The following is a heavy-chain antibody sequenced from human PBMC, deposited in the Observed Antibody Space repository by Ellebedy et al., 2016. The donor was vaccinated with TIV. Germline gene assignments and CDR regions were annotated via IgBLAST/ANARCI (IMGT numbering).Heavy chain of an antibody. V-gene: IGHV1-18*01. CDR2: ISAYNGNT. J-gene: IGHJ4*02. CDR3: ARDPGEYCTNGVCSGTDY. Sequence: AASVKVSCKASGYTFPSYGISWVRQASGQGLEWMGWISAYNGNTNYAQKLQGRVTMTTDTSTSTAYMELRSLRSDDTAVYYCARDPGEYCTNGVCSGTDYWGQGTLVTVSS. CDR1: GYTFPSYG. D-gene: IGHD2-8*01.